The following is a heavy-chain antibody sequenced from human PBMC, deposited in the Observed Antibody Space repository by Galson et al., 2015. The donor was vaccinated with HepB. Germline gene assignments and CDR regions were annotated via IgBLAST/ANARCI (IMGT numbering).Heavy chain of an antibody. Sequence: SLRLSCAASGFTFSDYSMTWIRQAPGKGPEWVSDIIGNGNSKSYADSVKGRFSISRDNAKKSLYLQMNSLRTEDTAVYYCTRLGDFSGYSSRWGQVTLVTVSS. CDR3: TRLGDFSGYSSR. J-gene: IGHJ4*02. V-gene: IGHV3-11*01. CDR1: GFTFSDYS. D-gene: IGHD2-2*01. CDR2: IIGNGNSK.